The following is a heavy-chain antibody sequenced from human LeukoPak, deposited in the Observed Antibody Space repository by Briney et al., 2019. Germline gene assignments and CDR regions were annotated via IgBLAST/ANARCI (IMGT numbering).Heavy chain of an antibody. V-gene: IGHV3-48*04. D-gene: IGHD2-15*01. CDR3: ARWRRDGYCSGGSCHNPNY. CDR2: ISSSSSTI. Sequence: GGSLRLSCAASGFTFSSYSMNWVRQAPGKGLEWVSYISSSSSTIYYADSVKGRFTISRDNAKNSLYLQMNSLRAEDTAVYYCARWRRDGYCSGGSCHNPNYWGQGTLVTVSS. CDR1: GFTFSSYS. J-gene: IGHJ4*02.